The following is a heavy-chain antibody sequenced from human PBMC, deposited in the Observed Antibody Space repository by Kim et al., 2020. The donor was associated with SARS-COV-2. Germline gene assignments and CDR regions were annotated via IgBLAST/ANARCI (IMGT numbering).Heavy chain of an antibody. CDR3: ARHPKGMELWLQPPHCDI. J-gene: IGHJ4*02. V-gene: IGHV4-39*01. CDR1: GVSITNRNFF. D-gene: IGHD1-7*01. Sequence: SETLSLTCSVSGVSITNRNFFWGWIRQPPGKALEWIGSIYFSGSTYNNPALKSRVAISMDTSRNQFSLKLTSGTATDTAVYYCARHPKGMELWLQPPHCDIWGQGTLVAVSS. CDR2: IYFSGST.